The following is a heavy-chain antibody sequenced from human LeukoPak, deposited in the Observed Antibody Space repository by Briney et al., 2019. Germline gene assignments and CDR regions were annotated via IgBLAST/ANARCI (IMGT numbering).Heavy chain of an antibody. D-gene: IGHD3-9*01. CDR1: GGSISSSSYY. CDR3: ARLTEDILTGYYPDY. CDR2: IYYSGST. Sequence: SETLSLTCTVSGGSISSSSYYWGWIRQPPGKGLEWIGSIYYSGSTYYNPSLKSRVTISVDTSKNQFSLKLSSVTAADMAVYYCARLTEDILTGYYPDYWGQGTLVTVSS. J-gene: IGHJ4*02. V-gene: IGHV4-39*01.